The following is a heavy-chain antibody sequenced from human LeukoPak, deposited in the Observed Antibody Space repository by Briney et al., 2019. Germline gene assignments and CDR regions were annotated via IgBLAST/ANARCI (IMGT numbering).Heavy chain of an antibody. J-gene: IGHJ4*02. Sequence: PGGSMSLSCAASGFSASSKYMSWVRQAPGKGLEWVSVIYSGGSTYYADSVKGRFTISRDNSKNTLYLQMNSLRAEDTAVYYCARDHDSRDDHNFDYSGQGTLVTVSS. CDR3: ARDHDSRDDHNFDY. D-gene: IGHD3-22*01. V-gene: IGHV3-66*01. CDR1: GFSASSKY. CDR2: IYSGGST.